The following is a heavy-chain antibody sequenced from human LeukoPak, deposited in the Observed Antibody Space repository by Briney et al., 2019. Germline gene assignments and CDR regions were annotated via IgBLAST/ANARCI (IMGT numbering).Heavy chain of an antibody. CDR1: GFLFNDYD. J-gene: IGHJ4*02. CDR3: ARVIRRFGTFSVDY. V-gene: IGHV3-11*06. D-gene: IGHD3-10*01. CDR2: NSSSSSYT. Sequence: KSGGSLRLSCAASGFLFNDYDLMCIRQAPGKGLEWVSYNSSSSSYTNYADSVKGRFTISRDNAKNSLYLQMNSLRAEETAGYYCARVIRRFGTFSVDYWGQGTLITVSS.